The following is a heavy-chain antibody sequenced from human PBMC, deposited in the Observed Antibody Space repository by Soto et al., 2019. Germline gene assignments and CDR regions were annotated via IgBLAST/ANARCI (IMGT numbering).Heavy chain of an antibody. CDR2: INAGNGNT. V-gene: IGHV1-3*01. Sequence: QVQLVQSGAEVKKPGASVKVSCKASGYTFTSYAMHWVRQAPGQRLEWMGWINAGNGNTKYSQNFQGRVTITRDTSASTAYMELSSLRSEDTAVSYCARGPGGPDGPGDYWGQGARVTVSS. D-gene: IGHD2-15*01. CDR1: GYTFTSYA. J-gene: IGHJ4*02. CDR3: ARGPGGPDGPGDY.